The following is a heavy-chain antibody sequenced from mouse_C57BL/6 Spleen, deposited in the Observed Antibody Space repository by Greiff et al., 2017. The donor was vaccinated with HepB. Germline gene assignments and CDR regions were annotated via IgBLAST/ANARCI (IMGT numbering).Heavy chain of an antibody. Sequence: VQLQQSGAELVKPGASVKISCKASGYAFSSYWMNWVKQRPGKGLEWIGQIYPGDGDTNYNGKFKGKATLTADKSSSTAYMQLSSLTSEDSAVSFCARALHYYGSSYGSYWYFDVWGTGTTVTVSS. CDR2: IYPGDGDT. J-gene: IGHJ1*03. D-gene: IGHD1-1*01. CDR3: ARALHYYGSSYGSYWYFDV. CDR1: GYAFSSYW. V-gene: IGHV1-80*01.